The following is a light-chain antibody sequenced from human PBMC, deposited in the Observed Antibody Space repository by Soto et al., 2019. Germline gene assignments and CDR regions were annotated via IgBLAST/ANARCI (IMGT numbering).Light chain of an antibody. Sequence: EIVLTQSPATLSLSPGERATLSCRASQSVSTYLAWYQQKPGQAPRLLIYDASKRATGIPARFSCSGSGTDFTLTITSLESEDFAFYYCQQRSTWPPRLTFGGGTKVEIK. V-gene: IGKV3-11*01. CDR2: DAS. J-gene: IGKJ4*02. CDR3: QQRSTWPPRLT. CDR1: QSVSTY.